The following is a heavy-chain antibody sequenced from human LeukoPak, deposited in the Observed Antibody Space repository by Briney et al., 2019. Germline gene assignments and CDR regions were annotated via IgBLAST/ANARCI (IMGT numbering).Heavy chain of an antibody. J-gene: IGHJ6*03. CDR2: ISSSGSTI. CDR1: GFTFSNYE. Sequence: GGSLRLSCAASGFTFSNYEMNWVRQAPGKGLEWLSYISSSGSTIFYADYVKGRFTISRDDAKNSLYLQMNSLRAEDTAVYYCARDSVYFYYYMDVWGKGTTVTVSS. V-gene: IGHV3-48*03. CDR3: ARDSVYFYYYMDV. D-gene: IGHD3-10*01.